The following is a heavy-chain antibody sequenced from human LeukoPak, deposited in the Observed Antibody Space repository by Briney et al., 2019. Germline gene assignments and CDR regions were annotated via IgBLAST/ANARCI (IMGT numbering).Heavy chain of an antibody. Sequence: PGGSLRLSCAASGFTFLSYSMNWVRQAPGKGLEWVSSISSTSSSYIDYADSVKGRFTISRDNAKNSLYLQMNSLRAEDTAVYYCARDPYSGRYGDYYYMDVWGKGTTVTISS. CDR2: ISSTSSSYI. CDR3: ARDPYSGRYGDYYYMDV. V-gene: IGHV3-21*01. J-gene: IGHJ6*03. CDR1: GFTFLSYS. D-gene: IGHD1-26*01.